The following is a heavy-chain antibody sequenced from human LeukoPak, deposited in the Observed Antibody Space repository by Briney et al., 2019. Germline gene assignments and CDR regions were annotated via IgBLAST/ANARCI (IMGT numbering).Heavy chain of an antibody. CDR1: GGSISSSY. CDR2: IYYSGGT. Sequence: SETLTLTCTVSGGSISSSYWSWIRQPPGKGQEWIGYIYYSGGTNYNPSLKSRVTISVDRSKNQFSLKLSSVTAADTAVYYCARSGSDYVYYMDVWGKGTTVTVSS. D-gene: IGHD6-6*01. CDR3: ARSGSDYVYYMDV. V-gene: IGHV4-59*01. J-gene: IGHJ6*03.